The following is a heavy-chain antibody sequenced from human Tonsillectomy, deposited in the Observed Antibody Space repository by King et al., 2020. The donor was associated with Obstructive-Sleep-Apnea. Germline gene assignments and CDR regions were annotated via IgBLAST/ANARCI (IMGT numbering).Heavy chain of an antibody. CDR2: IYYSGST. V-gene: IGHV4-59*08. CDR3: AGYCSGGSCSTPFDY. J-gene: IGHJ4*02. D-gene: IGHD2-15*01. Sequence: VQLQESGPGLVKPSETLSLTCTVSGGSISSYYWSWIRQPPGKGLEWIGYIYYSGSTNYNPSLKSRVTISVDTSKNQFSLKLSSVTAADTAVYYCAGYCSGGSCSTPFDYWGQGTLVTVS. CDR1: GGSISSYY.